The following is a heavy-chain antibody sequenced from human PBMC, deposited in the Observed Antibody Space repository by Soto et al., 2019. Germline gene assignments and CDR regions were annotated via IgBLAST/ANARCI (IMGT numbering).Heavy chain of an antibody. D-gene: IGHD2-2*01. CDR3: ARSWGSSRFDY. V-gene: IGHV2-5*02. CDR1: GFSLSSSGVG. J-gene: IGHJ4*02. CDR2: IFWDDDE. Sequence: QITLKESGPPLVKPTQTLTLTCTFSGFSLSSSGVGVGWIRQPPGKALEWLVLIFWDDDERYSPALKSRLTITKDTSKNQVVLTMTNMDPLDTATYYCARSWGSSRFDYWSQGTLVTVSS.